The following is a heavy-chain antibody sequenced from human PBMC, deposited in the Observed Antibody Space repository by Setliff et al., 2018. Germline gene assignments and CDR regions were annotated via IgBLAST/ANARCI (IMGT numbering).Heavy chain of an antibody. CDR3: AKGAFSGSYYFDY. CDR1: GFTFSSYA. J-gene: IGHJ4*02. D-gene: IGHD3-22*01. CDR2: ISSNGGST. Sequence: GGSLRLSCAASGFTFSSYAMHWVRQAPGKGLEYVSAISSNGGSTYYADSVKGRFTISRDNSKNTLYLQMNSLRAEDTAVYYCAKGAFSGSYYFDYWGQGTLVTVSS. V-gene: IGHV3-64*02.